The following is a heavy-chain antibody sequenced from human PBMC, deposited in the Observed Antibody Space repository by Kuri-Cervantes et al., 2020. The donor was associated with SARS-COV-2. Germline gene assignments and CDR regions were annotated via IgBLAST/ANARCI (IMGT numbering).Heavy chain of an antibody. J-gene: IGHJ4*02. D-gene: IGHD2-21*01. CDR2: ISGSGGST. Sequence: LSLTCAASGFTFSSYAMSWVRQAPGKGLEWVSAISGSGGSTYYADSVNGRFTISRDNSKSTLYLQMNSLRAEDTAIYYCAKAGQCGGANCYSFDDWGQGTLVTVSS. CDR3: AKAGQCGGANCYSFDD. V-gene: IGHV3-23*01. CDR1: GFTFSSYA.